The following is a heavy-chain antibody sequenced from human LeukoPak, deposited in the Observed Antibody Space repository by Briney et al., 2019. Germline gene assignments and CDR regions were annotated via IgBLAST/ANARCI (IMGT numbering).Heavy chain of an antibody. CDR1: GGSISSYY. V-gene: IGHV4-59*01. D-gene: IGHD3-16*01. J-gene: IGHJ2*01. CDR3: ARSTTFRYFDL. Sequence: SETLSLTCAVSGGSISSYYWSWIRQPPGKGLEWIGYIYYSGSTNYNPSLKSRVTISVDTSKNQFSLKLSSVTAADTAVYYCARSTTFRYFDLWGRGTLVTVSS. CDR2: IYYSGST.